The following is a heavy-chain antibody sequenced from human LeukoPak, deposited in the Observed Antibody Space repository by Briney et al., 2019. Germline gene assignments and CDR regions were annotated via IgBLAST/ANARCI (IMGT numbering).Heavy chain of an antibody. CDR3: ARGSPRDYYYDSSGYYFDY. CDR1: GGSISSGGYY. V-gene: IGHV4-31*03. D-gene: IGHD3-22*01. Sequence: SQTLSLTCTVSGGSISSGGYYWSWLRQHPGTGLEWIGYIYYSGSTYYNPSLKSRVTISVDTSKNQFSLKLSSVTAADTAVYYCARGSPRDYYYDSSGYYFDYWGQGTLVTVSS. J-gene: IGHJ4*02. CDR2: IYYSGST.